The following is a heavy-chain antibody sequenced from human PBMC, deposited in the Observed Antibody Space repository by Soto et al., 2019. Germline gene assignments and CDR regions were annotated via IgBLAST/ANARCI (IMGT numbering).Heavy chain of an antibody. CDR2: IYYSGST. V-gene: IGHV4-31*03. J-gene: IGHJ5*02. Sequence: KSSETLSLTCTVSGGSISSGGYYWSWIRQHPGKGLEWIGYIYYSGSTYYNPSLKSRVTISVDTSKNQFSLKLSSVTAADTAVYYCARDRNRYYDSSGYWFDPWGQGTLVTVSS. D-gene: IGHD3-22*01. CDR3: ARDRNRYYDSSGYWFDP. CDR1: GGSISSGGYY.